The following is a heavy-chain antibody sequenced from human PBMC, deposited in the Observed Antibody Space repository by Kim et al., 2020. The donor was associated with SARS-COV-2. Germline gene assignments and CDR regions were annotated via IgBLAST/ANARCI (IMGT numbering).Heavy chain of an antibody. D-gene: IGHD3-10*01. J-gene: IGHJ6*02. V-gene: IGHV3-43*02. CDR2: ISGDGGST. Sequence: GGSLRLSCAASGFTFDDYAMHWVRQAPGKGLEWVSLISGDGGSTYYADSVKGRFTISRDNSKNSLYLQMNSLRTEDTALYYCAKDRKSGPYGSGSYYNVYCCCGKWVWGQGTTVTVS. CDR1: GFTFDDYA. CDR3: AKDRKSGPYGSGSYYNVYCCCGKWV.